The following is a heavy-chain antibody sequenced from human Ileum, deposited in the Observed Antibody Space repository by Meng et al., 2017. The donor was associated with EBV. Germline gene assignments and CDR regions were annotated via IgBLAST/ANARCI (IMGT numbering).Heavy chain of an antibody. D-gene: IGHD3-10*01. J-gene: IGHJ4*02. CDR3: ARGTGADY. CDR1: GSTFSVYG. Sequence: QVQLVQSGPEVKNPGSSLKVSCKSSGSTFSVYGITWVRQAPGQGLEWMGGIIPALGTPKYARKFQDRLTIIADKSTSTGYMELHSLTSNDTAVYFCARGTGADYWGQGTLVTVSS. CDR2: IIPALGTP. V-gene: IGHV1-69*06.